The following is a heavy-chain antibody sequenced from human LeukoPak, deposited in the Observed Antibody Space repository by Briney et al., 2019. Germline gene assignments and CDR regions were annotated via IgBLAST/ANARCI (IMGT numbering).Heavy chain of an antibody. Sequence: SETLSLTCTVAGGSINNYYCNWIRQPPGKGLEWIGYIYYSGSTNYNPSPKSRVTISVDTSKNQFSLKLSSVTAADTAVYYCARDGVTYDAFDIWGQGTMVTVSS. D-gene: IGHD2-21*02. CDR3: ARDGVTYDAFDI. CDR2: IYYSGST. J-gene: IGHJ3*02. CDR1: GGSINNYY. V-gene: IGHV4-59*01.